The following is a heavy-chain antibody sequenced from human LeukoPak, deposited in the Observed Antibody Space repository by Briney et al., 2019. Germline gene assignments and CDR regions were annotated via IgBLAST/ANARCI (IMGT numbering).Heavy chain of an antibody. CDR1: GYTFTGYY. CDR3: AWSYYYGGLYY. J-gene: IGHJ4*02. CDR2: INPNSGGT. D-gene: IGHD3-22*01. V-gene: IGHV1-2*02. Sequence: GASVKVSCKASGYTFTGYYMHWGRQAPGQGLEWMGWINPNSGGTNYAQKFQGRVTMTRDPSISPAYMELSSLRSEDTAVYYCAWSYYYGGLYYWGQGTLVTVSS.